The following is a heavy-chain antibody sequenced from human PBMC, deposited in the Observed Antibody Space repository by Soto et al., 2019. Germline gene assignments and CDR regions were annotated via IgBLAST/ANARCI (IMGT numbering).Heavy chain of an antibody. J-gene: IGHJ6*03. D-gene: IGHD3-16*01. CDR1: GGSISGSC. Sequence: SQTLSLTCAVYGGSISGSCWSRIRKPPGRGLEWIGEINHRGSTNYGPSLRGRVTISVDTSKNQISLKLRSVTAADTAVYYCVGGSLIWEDVPKYEMSVLEVWAKGTTVPVS. CDR2: INHRGST. V-gene: IGHV4-34*01. CDR3: VGGSLIWEDVPKYEMSVLEV.